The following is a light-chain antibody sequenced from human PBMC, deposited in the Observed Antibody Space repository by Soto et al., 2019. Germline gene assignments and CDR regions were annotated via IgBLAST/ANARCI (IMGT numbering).Light chain of an antibody. Sequence: VITHFPTTLSVAPGERVTFPCRASQGVSRKLAWYQHKPGQAPRLLISGASTGATGIPARFSGSGSGTEFTLTISSLQPDDFATYYCQQYNSYSITFGQRTRLEFK. V-gene: IGKV3-15*01. CDR1: QGVSRK. CDR2: GAS. CDR3: QQYNSYSIT. J-gene: IGKJ5*01.